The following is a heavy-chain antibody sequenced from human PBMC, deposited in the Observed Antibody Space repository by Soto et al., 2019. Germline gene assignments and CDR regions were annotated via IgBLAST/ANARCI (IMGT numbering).Heavy chain of an antibody. CDR2: IYSGGST. CDR1: GFTVSSNY. J-gene: IGHJ6*03. Sequence: GGSLRLSCAASGFTVSSNYMSWVRQAPGKGLEWVSVIYSGGSTYYADSVKGRFTISRHNSKNTLYLQMNSLRAEDTAVYYCARLLGDYGPEKTYYYYYYMDVWGKGTTVTVSS. D-gene: IGHD4-17*01. CDR3: ARLLGDYGPEKTYYYYYYMDV. V-gene: IGHV3-53*04.